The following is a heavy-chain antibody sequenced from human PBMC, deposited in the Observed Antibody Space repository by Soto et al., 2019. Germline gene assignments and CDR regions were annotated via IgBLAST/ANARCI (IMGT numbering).Heavy chain of an antibody. J-gene: IGHJ4*02. CDR3: AREIYDSSGYYAPFDY. CDR2: ISGSGDST. V-gene: IGHV3-23*01. Sequence: PGGSLRLSCAASGFTFSSYAMSWVRQAPGKGLEWVSGISGSGDSTYYADSVKGRFTISRDNAKNTLYLQMNSLRAEDTAVYYCAREIYDSSGYYAPFDYWGQGTLVTVSS. CDR1: GFTFSSYA. D-gene: IGHD3-22*01.